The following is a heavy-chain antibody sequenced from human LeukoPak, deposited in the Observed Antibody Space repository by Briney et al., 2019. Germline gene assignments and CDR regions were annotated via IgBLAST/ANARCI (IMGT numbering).Heavy chain of an antibody. CDR3: VREGYDSSGYPRLLDY. J-gene: IGHJ4*02. CDR1: GLTVSSNY. CDR2: LHAASGT. V-gene: IGHV3-53*04. D-gene: IGHD3-22*01. Sequence: SGGSLRLSCAASGLTVSSNYITWVRQPPGKGLEWVSVLHAASGTYYADSVKGRFTISRHISKNTVYLQMNSLRAEDTAVYYCVREGYDSSGYPRLLDYWGQGTLVTVSS.